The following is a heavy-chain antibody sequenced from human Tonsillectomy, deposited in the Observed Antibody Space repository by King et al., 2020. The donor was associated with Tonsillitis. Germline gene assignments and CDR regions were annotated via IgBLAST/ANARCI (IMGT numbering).Heavy chain of an antibody. V-gene: IGHV4-34*01. J-gene: IGHJ3*02. CDR2: INPIGGT. CDR1: GASFSGYN. Sequence: VQLQQWGAGLLKPSETLSLTCAVSGASFSGYNWSWIRQPPGKGLEWIGEINPIGGTKYNPSLKNRVTISVDTSKNQFSLKLSSVTAADTAVYYWSRGPPVVVVILYLSDAFDIWGQGTMVTVSS. CDR3: SRGPPVVVVILYLSDAFDI. D-gene: IGHD3-22*01.